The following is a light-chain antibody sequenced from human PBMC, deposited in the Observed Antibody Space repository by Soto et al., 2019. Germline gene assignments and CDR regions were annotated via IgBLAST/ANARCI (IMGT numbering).Light chain of an antibody. J-gene: IGKJ1*01. CDR3: LPYNSYSPRT. Sequence: DIQMTQSPSTLSASVGDRVTITCRASQSINTWLAWYQQKPGKAPKILIYKASSLVSGVPSRFSGSGSGTHFPLTISSLQPDYFATYYRLPYNSYSPRTFGRGTKVEI. CDR1: QSINTW. V-gene: IGKV1-5*03. CDR2: KAS.